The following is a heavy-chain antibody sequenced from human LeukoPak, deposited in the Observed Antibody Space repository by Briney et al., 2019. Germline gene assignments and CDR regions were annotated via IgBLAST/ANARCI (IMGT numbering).Heavy chain of an antibody. D-gene: IGHD6-13*01. Sequence: GGSLRLSCAASGFTFSSYWMSWVRQTPGKGLEWVANINKDGSEKYYMDSVRGRFTISRDNAKNSLSLQMNSLRVEDTAVYYCARCDSSRWNGIDYWGQGTLVTVSS. CDR3: ARCDSSRWNGIDY. V-gene: IGHV3-7*01. J-gene: IGHJ4*02. CDR2: INKDGSEK. CDR1: GFTFSSYW.